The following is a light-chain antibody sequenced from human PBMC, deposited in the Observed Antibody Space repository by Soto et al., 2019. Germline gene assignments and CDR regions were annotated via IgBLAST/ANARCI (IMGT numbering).Light chain of an antibody. J-gene: IGLJ1*01. CDR3: TSYRSSSTLLLV. CDR2: DVT. CDR1: SSDVGGYNY. Sequence: QSALTQPASVSGSPGQSITISCTGTSSDVGGYNYVSWYQHHPGKAPKLIIYDVTNRPSGVSNRFSGSKSGNTASLTISGLQPEDEADYYCTSYRSSSTLLLVFGTGTKLTVL. V-gene: IGLV2-14*03.